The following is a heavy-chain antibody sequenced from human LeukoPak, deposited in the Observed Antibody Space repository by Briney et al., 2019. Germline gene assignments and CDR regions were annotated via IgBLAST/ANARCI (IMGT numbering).Heavy chain of an antibody. CDR3: ARALNRHIGAFEY. D-gene: IGHD4/OR15-4a*01. CDR2: ITSGDGSA. J-gene: IGHJ4*02. CDR1: GFTFSSFA. V-gene: IGHV3-23*01. Sequence: GGSLRLSCTASGFTFSSFAMSWVRQAPGKGLEWVSTITSGDGSAHYADSVKGRFTVSRDNSKNTLYLQMNSLRADDTATYFCARALNRHIGAFEYWGQGALVTVSS.